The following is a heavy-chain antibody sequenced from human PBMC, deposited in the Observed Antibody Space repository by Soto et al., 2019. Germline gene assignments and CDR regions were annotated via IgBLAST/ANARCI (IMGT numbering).Heavy chain of an antibody. CDR2: ISYDGSNK. CDR1: GFTFTSHA. D-gene: IGHD1-26*01. V-gene: IGHV3-30-3*01. CDR3: TRRVAPTSGWGAEYFQH. Sequence: QAQLVESGGGVVLPGRSLTLSCAASGFTFTSHAIHWVRQAPGKGLELVAVISYDGSNKFYADSVKGRFTISRDNSRNTLYLQMNSLRAEDTAVYYCTRRVAPTSGWGAEYFQHWGQGTLVTVSS. J-gene: IGHJ1*01.